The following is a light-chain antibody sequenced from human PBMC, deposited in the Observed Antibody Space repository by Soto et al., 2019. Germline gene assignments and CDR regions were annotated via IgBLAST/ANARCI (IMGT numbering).Light chain of an antibody. CDR3: SSYTSSSPYV. J-gene: IGLJ1*01. CDR2: EVS. CDR1: SSDVGGYDY. Sequence: LTQPASVSGSPGQSITISCTGTSSDVGGYDYVSWYQQHPGKAPKLMIYEVSNRPSGVSNRFSGSKSGNTASLTISGLQAEDEADYYCSSYTSSSPYVFGTGTKVTV. V-gene: IGLV2-14*01.